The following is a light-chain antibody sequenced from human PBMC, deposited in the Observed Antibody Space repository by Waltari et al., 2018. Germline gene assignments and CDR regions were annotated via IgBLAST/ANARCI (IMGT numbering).Light chain of an antibody. V-gene: IGKV3-15*01. CDR3: QQYNNWPPAT. Sequence: EIVMTQSPATLSVSPGERATLSCRASQSVSSNLAWYEQNPGQAPRLLIYGASTRATGIPARFSGSGAGTECTLTMSSLQSEDFAVYYCQQYNNWPPATFGQGTKLEIK. J-gene: IGKJ2*01. CDR1: QSVSSN. CDR2: GAS.